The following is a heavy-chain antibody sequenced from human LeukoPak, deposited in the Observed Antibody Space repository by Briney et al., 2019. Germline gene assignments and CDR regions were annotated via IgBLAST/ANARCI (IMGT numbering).Heavy chain of an antibody. V-gene: IGHV1-69*13. CDR1: GGTFSSYA. CDR2: IIPIFGTA. J-gene: IGHJ4*02. Sequence: SVKVSCKASGGTFSSYAISWVRQAPGQGLEWMGGIIPIFGTANYAQKFQGRVTITADESTSTAYMELSSLRSEDTDVYYCARLSKNWTTVTNPYYFDYWGQGTLVTVSS. D-gene: IGHD4-11*01. CDR3: ARLSKNWTTVTNPYYFDY.